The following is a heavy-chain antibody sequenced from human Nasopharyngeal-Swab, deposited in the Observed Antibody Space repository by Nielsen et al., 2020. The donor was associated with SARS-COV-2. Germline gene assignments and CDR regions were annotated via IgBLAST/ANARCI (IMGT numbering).Heavy chain of an antibody. V-gene: IGHV3-30-3*01. CDR2: TSFDGSKK. J-gene: IGHJ4*02. Sequence: GESLKISCAASGFTFSSYVMQWVRQAPGKGLEWVADTSFDGSKKYYADSVKGRFTISRDNSKNTLYLQMNSLRAEEPAVYYCARESGVINPEFLGSFDYWGQGTLVTVSS. CDR3: ARESGVINPEFLGSFDY. CDR1: GFTFSSYV. D-gene: IGHD3-3*01.